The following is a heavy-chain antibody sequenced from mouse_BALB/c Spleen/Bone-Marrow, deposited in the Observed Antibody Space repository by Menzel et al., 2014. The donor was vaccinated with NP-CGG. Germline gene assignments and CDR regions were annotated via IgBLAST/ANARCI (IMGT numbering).Heavy chain of an antibody. Sequence: VQLQQSGPGLVAPSQSLSITCTVSGFSLTSYGVHWVRQPPGKGLEWLGIIWAGGSINYNSALMSRLSISKDNSKSQVFLKMNSLQTDDTAMYYCAREDGYFHYYAVDYWGQGTSVTVSS. CDR1: GFSLTSYG. CDR3: AREDGYFHYYAVDY. J-gene: IGHJ4*01. CDR2: IWAGGSI. V-gene: IGHV2-9*02. D-gene: IGHD2-3*01.